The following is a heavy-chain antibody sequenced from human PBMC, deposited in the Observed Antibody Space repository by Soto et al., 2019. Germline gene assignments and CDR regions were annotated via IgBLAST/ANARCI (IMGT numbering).Heavy chain of an antibody. V-gene: IGHV3-53*02. J-gene: IGHJ4*02. CDR1: GFTVSTNY. CDR2: LYSGGST. CDR3: ARHRDAFSSTFDY. Sequence: EVQLVETGGGLIQPGGSLRLSCAVSGFTVSTNYMSCVRQAPGKGLEWVSALYSGGSTYYADSVKGRFTISRDNSKNTLHLQMNSLRAEDTALYYCARHRDAFSSTFDYWGQGTLVTVSS. D-gene: IGHD3-3*02.